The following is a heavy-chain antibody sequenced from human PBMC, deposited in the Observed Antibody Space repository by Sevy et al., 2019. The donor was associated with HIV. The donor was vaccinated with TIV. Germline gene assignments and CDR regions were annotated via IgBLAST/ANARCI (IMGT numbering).Heavy chain of an antibody. J-gene: IGHJ5*02. CDR2: ISSDGSST. CDR3: ARVPAYYDFWSGYYTWFDP. Sequence: GGSLRLSCAASGFTFSSYWMHWVRQAPGKGLVWVSRISSDGSSTSYADSVKGRFTISRDNAKNTLYLQMNSLRAEDTAVYYCARVPAYYDFWSGYYTWFDPWGQGTLVTVSS. CDR1: GFTFSSYW. V-gene: IGHV3-74*01. D-gene: IGHD3-3*01.